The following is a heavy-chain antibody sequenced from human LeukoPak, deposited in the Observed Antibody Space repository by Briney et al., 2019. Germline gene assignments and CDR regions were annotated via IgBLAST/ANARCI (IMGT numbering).Heavy chain of an antibody. CDR1: GFTFSSYA. D-gene: IGHD5-12*01. V-gene: IGHV3-15*01. CDR3: TTSGYERFDAFDI. J-gene: IGHJ3*02. Sequence: GGSLRLSCAASGFTFSSYAMSWVRQAPGKGLEWVGRIKSKTDGGTTDYAAPVKGRFTISRDDSKNTLYLQMNSLKTEDTAVYYCTTSGYERFDAFDIWGQGTMVTVSS. CDR2: IKSKTDGGTT.